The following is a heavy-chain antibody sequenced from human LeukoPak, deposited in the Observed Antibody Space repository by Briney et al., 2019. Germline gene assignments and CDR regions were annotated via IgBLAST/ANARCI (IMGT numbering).Heavy chain of an antibody. V-gene: IGHV3-23*01. D-gene: IGHD3-3*01. CDR2: ISGSGGST. Sequence: PGGSLRLSCAASGFTFSSYAMSWVRQAPGKGLEWVSAISGSGGSTYYADSVKGRFTISRDNSKNTLYLQMNSLRAEDTAVYYCAKDGVVIPPPDYYYYYMDVWGKGTTVTVSS. CDR1: GFTFSSYA. CDR3: AKDGVVIPPPDYYYYYMDV. J-gene: IGHJ6*03.